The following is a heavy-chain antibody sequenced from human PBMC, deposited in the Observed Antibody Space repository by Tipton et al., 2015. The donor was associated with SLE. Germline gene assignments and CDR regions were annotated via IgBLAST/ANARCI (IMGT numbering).Heavy chain of an antibody. CDR2: ISSSSSTI. Sequence: AVSGFTFSSYSMNWFRQAPGKGLEWVSYISSSSSTIYYADSVKGRFTISRDNAKNSLYLQMNSLRAEDTAVYYCARDEGITGTRGDYWGQGTLVTVSS. V-gene: IGHV3-48*01. CDR3: ARDEGITGTRGDY. D-gene: IGHD1-7*01. J-gene: IGHJ4*02. CDR1: GFTFSSYS.